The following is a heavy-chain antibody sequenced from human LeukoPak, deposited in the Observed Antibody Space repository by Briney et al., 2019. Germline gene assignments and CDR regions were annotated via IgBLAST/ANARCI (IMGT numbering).Heavy chain of an antibody. Sequence: SGTLSLTCTVSGGSISSYYWSWIRQPPGKGLEWIGFIYYSGSTNYNPSLKSRVTISVHTSKNQFSLKLSSVTAADTAVYYCARESSSLTYPDFDYWGQGTLVTVSS. V-gene: IGHV4-59*01. CDR2: IYYSGST. CDR3: ARESSSLTYPDFDY. D-gene: IGHD6-13*01. CDR1: GGSISSYY. J-gene: IGHJ4*02.